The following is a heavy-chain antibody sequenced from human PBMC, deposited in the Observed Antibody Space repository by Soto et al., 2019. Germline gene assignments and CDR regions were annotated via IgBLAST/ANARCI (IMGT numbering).Heavy chain of an antibody. CDR3: TTDPGYYDSYAFDI. CDR1: GFTFSNAC. D-gene: IGHD3-22*01. J-gene: IGHJ3*02. V-gene: IGHV3-15*01. Sequence: GGSLRLSCAASGFTFSNACMSWVRQAPGKGLEWVGRIKSKTDVGTTDYAAPVKGRFTISRDDSKNTLYLQMNSLKTEDTAVYYCTTDPGYYDSYAFDIWGQGTMVTVSS. CDR2: IKSKTDVGTT.